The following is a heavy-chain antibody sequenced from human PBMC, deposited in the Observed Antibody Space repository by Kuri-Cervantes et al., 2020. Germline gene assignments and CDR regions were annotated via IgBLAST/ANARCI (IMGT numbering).Heavy chain of an antibody. Sequence: SVKVSCKASGGTFSSYAISWVRQAPGQGLEWMGGIIPIFGTANYAQKFQGRVTLTTDTSTTTAYMDLRSLRSDDTAVYYCARTPAPDFWSGYSTFDYWGQGTLVTVSS. D-gene: IGHD3-3*01. V-gene: IGHV1-69*05. J-gene: IGHJ4*02. CDR2: IIPIFGTA. CDR1: GGTFSSYA. CDR3: ARTPAPDFWSGYSTFDY.